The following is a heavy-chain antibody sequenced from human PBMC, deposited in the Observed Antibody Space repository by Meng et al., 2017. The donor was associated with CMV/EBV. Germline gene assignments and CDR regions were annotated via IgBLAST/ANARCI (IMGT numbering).Heavy chain of an antibody. CDR1: GSTFSSYG. D-gene: IGHD3-3*01. V-gene: IGHV3-30*02. J-gene: IGHJ6*02. CDR3: AKDTIFGVDLNYYGMDV. CDR2: IRYDGSNK. Sequence: GGSLRLSCAASGSTFSSYGMHWVRQAPGKGLEWVAFIRYDGSNKYYADSVKGRFTISRDNSKNTLYLQMNSLRAEDTAVYYCAKDTIFGVDLNYYGMDVWGQGTTVTVSS.